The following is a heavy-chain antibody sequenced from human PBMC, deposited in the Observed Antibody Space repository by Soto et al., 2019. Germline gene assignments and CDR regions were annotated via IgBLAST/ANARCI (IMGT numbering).Heavy chain of an antibody. CDR1: GFTFSRYW. D-gene: IGHD3-16*01. Sequence: EVQLVESGGGLVLPGGSLRLSCAASGFTFSRYWMHWVRQAPGKGLVWVSRISSYGSDTHYADSVKGRFTISRDNAKNTLYLQINSLRAVDTAVYYCASNYAYAEGYYWYGIDVWGQGTTVTVSS. J-gene: IGHJ6*02. CDR3: ASNYAYAEGYYWYGIDV. CDR2: ISSYGSDT. V-gene: IGHV3-74*01.